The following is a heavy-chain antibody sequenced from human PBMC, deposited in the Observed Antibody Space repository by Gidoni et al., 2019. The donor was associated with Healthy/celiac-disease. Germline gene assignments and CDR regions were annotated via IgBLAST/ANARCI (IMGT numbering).Heavy chain of an antibody. CDR3: AKGVAVAGDGMDV. J-gene: IGHJ6*02. CDR1: GFTFSSYG. V-gene: IGHV3-30*18. Sequence: QVQLVESGVGVVPPGRSLRLPCAASGFTFSSYGMHWVRQAPGKGLEWVAVISYDGSNKYYADSVKGRFTISRDNSKNTLYLQMNSLRAEDTAVYYCAKGVAVAGDGMDVWGQGTTVTVSS. D-gene: IGHD6-19*01. CDR2: ISYDGSNK.